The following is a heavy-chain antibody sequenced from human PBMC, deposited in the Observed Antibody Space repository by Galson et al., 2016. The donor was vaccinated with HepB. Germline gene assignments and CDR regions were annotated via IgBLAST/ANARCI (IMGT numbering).Heavy chain of an antibody. CDR1: GYTFIDFS. V-gene: IGHV1-2*06. J-gene: IGHJ4*02. Sequence: SVKVSCKASGYTFIDFSIHWVRQAPGPGPEWMGRINPNTGGTNYAQKFQGRVTMTRDTSIKTVYMDLSRLRSDDTAMYYCARLSIVVPRLTFDSWGQGTLVTVSS. CDR3: ARLSIVVPRLTFDS. D-gene: IGHD5-12*01. CDR2: INPNTGGT.